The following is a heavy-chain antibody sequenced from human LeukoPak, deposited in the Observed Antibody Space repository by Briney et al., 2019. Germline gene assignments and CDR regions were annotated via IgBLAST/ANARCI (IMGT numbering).Heavy chain of an antibody. Sequence: SETLSLTCTVSGGSITSYFWSWIRQPPGKGLEWIGYIYYIGSTNYNPSLKSRVTISVDTFKNQFSLKLSSVTAADTAVYYCARTSSPYYYMDVWGKGTTVTVSS. V-gene: IGHV4-59*01. CDR2: IYYIGST. CDR3: ARTSSPYYYMDV. CDR1: GGSITSYF. J-gene: IGHJ6*03.